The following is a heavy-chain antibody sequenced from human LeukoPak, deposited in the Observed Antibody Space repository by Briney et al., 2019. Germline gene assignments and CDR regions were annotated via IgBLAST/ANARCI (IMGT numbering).Heavy chain of an antibody. CDR1: GGSISSGDYY. CDR2: IYYSGST. V-gene: IGHV4-30-4*01. J-gene: IGHJ6*02. D-gene: IGHD3-22*01. Sequence: SETLSLTCTVSGGSISSGDYYWSWIRQPPGKGLEWIGYIYYSGSTYYNPSLKSQVTISVDTSKNQFSLKLSSVTAADTAVYYCARGRYYDSSGYRGPSMDVWGQGTTVTVSS. CDR3: ARGRYYDSSGYRGPSMDV.